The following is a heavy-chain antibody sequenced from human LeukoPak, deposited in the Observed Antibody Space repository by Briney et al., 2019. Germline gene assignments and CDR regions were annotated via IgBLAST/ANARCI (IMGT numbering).Heavy chain of an antibody. V-gene: IGHV3-30*18. D-gene: IGHD3-10*01. CDR3: ANLYGSGSYYNVHFDY. J-gene: IGHJ4*02. CDR2: ISCDGSNK. Sequence: GGSLRLSCAASGFSFSSYSMHWVRQAPGKGLEWVAVISCDGSNKYYADSVKGRFTISRDNSKNTLYLQMNSLRAEDTAVYYCANLYGSGSYYNVHFDYWGQGTLVTVSS. CDR1: GFSFSSYS.